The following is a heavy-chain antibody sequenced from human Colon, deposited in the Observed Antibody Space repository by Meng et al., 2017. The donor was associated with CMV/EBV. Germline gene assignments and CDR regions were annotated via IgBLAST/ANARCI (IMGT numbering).Heavy chain of an antibody. CDR1: GFNLNTYS. CDR3: ARGGSRSYFFDN. Sequence: GESLKISCAAPGFNLNTYSMNWLRQAPGRGLEWVASISISNSYIYYADSVKGRFTISRDNAKNSSSLHMNSLRAEDTAIYYCARGGSRSYFFDNWGQGTLVTVSS. V-gene: IGHV3-21*01. J-gene: IGHJ4*02. CDR2: ISISNSYI. D-gene: IGHD3-10*01.